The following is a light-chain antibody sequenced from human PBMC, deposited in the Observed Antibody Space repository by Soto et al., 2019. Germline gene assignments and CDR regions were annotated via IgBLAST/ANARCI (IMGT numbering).Light chain of an antibody. Sequence: QSVLTHPASVSGSPGQSITISCTGTSSDVGGYNYVSWYQHHPGKAPKLIIYEVSNRPSGVSNRFSGSKSGNTASLTVSRLQAEDEADYYCTSYTSSSTYVFGTGTKVT. V-gene: IGLV2-14*01. J-gene: IGLJ1*01. CDR2: EVS. CDR1: SSDVGGYNY. CDR3: TSYTSSSTYV.